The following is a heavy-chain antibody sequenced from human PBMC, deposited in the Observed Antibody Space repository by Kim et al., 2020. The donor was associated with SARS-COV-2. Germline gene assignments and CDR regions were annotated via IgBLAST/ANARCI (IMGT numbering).Heavy chain of an antibody. Sequence: GGSLRLSCAASGFTVSSNYMSWVRQAPGKGLEWVSVIYSGGSTYYADSVKGRFTISRDNSKNTLYLQMNSLRAEDTAVYYCARFPLDYYGSGNVWGQGTTVTVSS. D-gene: IGHD3-10*01. CDR2: IYSGGST. V-gene: IGHV3-66*01. CDR1: GFTVSSNY. J-gene: IGHJ6*02. CDR3: ARFPLDYYGSGNV.